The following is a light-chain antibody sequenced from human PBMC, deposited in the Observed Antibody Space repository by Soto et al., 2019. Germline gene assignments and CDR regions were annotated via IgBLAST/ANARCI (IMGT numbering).Light chain of an antibody. CDR3: SSYTSSRTLYV. CDR1: SSDFGGYNY. Sequence: QSALTQPASVSGSPGQSITISCTGTSSDFGGYNYVSWYQPHPGKAPKLMSYDVSNRPSGVSNRFAGSKSGNTASLTISGLQAEDEADYYCSSYTSSRTLYVFGTGTKLTVL. CDR2: DVS. V-gene: IGLV2-14*01. J-gene: IGLJ1*01.